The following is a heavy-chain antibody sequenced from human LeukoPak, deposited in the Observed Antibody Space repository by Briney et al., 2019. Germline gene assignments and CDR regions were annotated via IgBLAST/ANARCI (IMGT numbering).Heavy chain of an antibody. Sequence: GGSLRLSCAASGFTFSSYAMSWVRQAPGKGLEWVSSISSSSSYIYYADSVKGRFTISRDNSKNTLYLQMNSLRAEDTAVYYCARGTYYDFWSGYHTTPAPFDYWGQGTLVTVSS. CDR2: ISSSSSYI. J-gene: IGHJ4*02. CDR3: ARGTYYDFWSGYHTTPAPFDY. V-gene: IGHV3-21*04. CDR1: GFTFSSYA. D-gene: IGHD3-3*01.